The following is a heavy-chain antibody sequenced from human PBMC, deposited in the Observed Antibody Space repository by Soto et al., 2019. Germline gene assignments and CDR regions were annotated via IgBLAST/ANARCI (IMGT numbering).Heavy chain of an antibody. Sequence: QVQLQESGPGLVKPSQTLSLTYTVSGGSISSATYYWSWIRQLPGKGLEWIGYTYFSGRTHYNPSLQNRVIISVDPSKNQFSLKLSSVTAADTAVYYCGTFCSCGSCYSTRGGFDYWGQGTLVTVSS. CDR1: GGSISSATYY. D-gene: IGHD2-15*01. CDR3: GTFCSCGSCYSTRGGFDY. J-gene: IGHJ4*02. CDR2: TYFSGRT. V-gene: IGHV4-31*03.